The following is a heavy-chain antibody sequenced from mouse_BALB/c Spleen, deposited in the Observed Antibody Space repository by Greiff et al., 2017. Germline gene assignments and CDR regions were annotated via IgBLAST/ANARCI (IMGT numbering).Heavy chain of an antibody. D-gene: IGHD1-1*01. V-gene: IGHV3-2*02. CDR2: ISYSGST. CDR1: GYSITSDYA. Sequence: EVKLLESGPGLVEPSQSLSLTCTVTGYSITSDYAWNWIRQFPGNKLEWMGYISYSGSTSYNPSLKSRISITRDTSKNQFFLQLNSVTTEDTATYYCARSYGSSPLAMDYWGQGTSVTVSS. CDR3: ARSYGSSPLAMDY. J-gene: IGHJ4*01.